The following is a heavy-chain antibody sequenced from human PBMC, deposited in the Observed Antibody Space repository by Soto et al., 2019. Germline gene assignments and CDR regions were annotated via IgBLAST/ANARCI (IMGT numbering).Heavy chain of an antibody. CDR2: INDSGNI. D-gene: IGHD3-10*01. CDR3: ARGLILCFGELSRRGGYYYYMDV. CDR1: GGSFSGYQ. V-gene: IGHV4-34*01. Sequence: QVQLQQWGAGLLKPSETLSLTCAVYGGSFSGYQWTWIRQTPGKGLEWIGEINDSGNINYNPSLKSRVTIFLDTPKKQTSLKLSSVTAADTAVYFCARGLILCFGELSRRGGYYYYMDVWGKGTTVTVSS. J-gene: IGHJ6*03.